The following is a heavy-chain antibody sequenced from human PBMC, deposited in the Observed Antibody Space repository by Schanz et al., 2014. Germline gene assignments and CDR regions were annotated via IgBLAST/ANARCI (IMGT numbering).Heavy chain of an antibody. J-gene: IGHJ6*02. D-gene: IGHD3-10*01. CDR2: ISSSGTTI. CDR1: GFDFNSYS. Sequence: DLEESGGGLIQRGESLRLSCSASGFDFNSYSMNWVRQAPGKGLEWVSYISSSGTTIYYADSVKGRFTISRDNAKNSLFLQMNSLRVEDTAVYYCARLPVGYGSGIWDVWGQGTSVTVSS. V-gene: IGHV3-48*01. CDR3: ARLPVGYGSGIWDV.